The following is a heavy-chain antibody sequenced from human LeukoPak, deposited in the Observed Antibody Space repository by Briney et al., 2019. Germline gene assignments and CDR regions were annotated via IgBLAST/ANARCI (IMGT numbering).Heavy chain of an antibody. V-gene: IGHV3-30*04. Sequence: GGSLRLSCAASGYNFSTYAMHWVRQAPGKGLEWVAVMSYDGSNKYYPDSVKGRFTISRDNSKNTLYLQMNSLRAEDTAVYYCARGGGFFDYWGQGTLVTVSS. CDR2: MSYDGSNK. CDR3: ARGGGFFDY. D-gene: IGHD2-15*01. J-gene: IGHJ4*02. CDR1: GYNFSTYA.